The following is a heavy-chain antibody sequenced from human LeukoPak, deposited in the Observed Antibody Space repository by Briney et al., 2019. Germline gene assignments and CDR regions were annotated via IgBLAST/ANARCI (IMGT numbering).Heavy chain of an antibody. CDR3: VRVYCSTTSCYGVDS. CDR2: VSSSATTI. Sequence: PGGSLRLSCAASGFIFKNYEMNWVRQAPGGGLEWVSSVSSSATTIYYTDSVKGRFTISRDNAKNSLFLQMNSLRVEDPAIYYCVRVYCSTTSCYGVDSWGQGTLVTVSS. D-gene: IGHD2-2*01. CDR1: GFIFKNYE. V-gene: IGHV3-48*03. J-gene: IGHJ4*02.